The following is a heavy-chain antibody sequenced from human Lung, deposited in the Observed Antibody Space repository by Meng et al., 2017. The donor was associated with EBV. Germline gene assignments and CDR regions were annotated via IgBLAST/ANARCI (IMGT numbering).Heavy chain of an antibody. V-gene: IGHV4-30-4*01. Sequence: QVHLQESGPGLVKPSQTLSLTCSVSGDSINSRDYYWSWIRQPPGKGLEWIGYIYYSGNPYYNPSLKSRVTMSVDTSKTQFSLKLTSVTAADTAVYFCARAAGSLTMLPVFWGRGTLVTVSS. D-gene: IGHD4/OR15-4a*01. CDR1: GDSINSRDYY. J-gene: IGHJ4*02. CDR3: ARAAGSLTMLPVF. CDR2: IYYSGNP.